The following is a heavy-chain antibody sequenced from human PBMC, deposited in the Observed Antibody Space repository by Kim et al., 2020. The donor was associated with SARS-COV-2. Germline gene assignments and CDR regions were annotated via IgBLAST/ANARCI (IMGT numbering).Heavy chain of an antibody. Sequence: GGSLRLSCAASGFTFSNYEMNWVRRAPGKGLEWVSYISSGASTIYYADSVKGRFTISRDNAKNSLYLQMNSLRAEDTAVYYCARERPIDYWGQGTLVTVS. J-gene: IGHJ4*02. CDR3: ARERPIDY. D-gene: IGHD6-6*01. CDR1: GFTFSNYE. V-gene: IGHV3-48*03. CDR2: ISSGASTI.